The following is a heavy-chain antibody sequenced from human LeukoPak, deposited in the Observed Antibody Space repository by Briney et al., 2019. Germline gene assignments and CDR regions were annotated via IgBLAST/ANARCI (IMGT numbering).Heavy chain of an antibody. D-gene: IGHD3-22*01. CDR3: ARDGGDYYDSSGYPFHH. CDR2: ISRGGTTI. CDR1: GFIFSSYE. J-gene: IGHJ1*01. Sequence: PGGSLRLSCAASGFIFSSYEMNWVRQAPGKGLEWVSYISRGGTTIYYADSVKGRFTISRDNAKKSLYLQMNSLRAGDTAVYYCARDGGDYYDSSGYPFHHWGQGTLVTVSS. V-gene: IGHV3-48*03.